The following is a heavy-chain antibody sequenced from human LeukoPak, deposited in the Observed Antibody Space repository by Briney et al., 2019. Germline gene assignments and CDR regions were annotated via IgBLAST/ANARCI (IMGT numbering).Heavy chain of an antibody. D-gene: IGHD1-1*01. CDR3: ARNWNDGRFDY. Sequence: SETLSLTCTVSGGSMSSYYWSWIRQPPGKGLEWIGYIFYSGSTEYNPSLKTPITISVDTSKNQFSLKLRSVTAADTAVYYCARNWNDGRFDYWGQGTLVTVSS. CDR2: IFYSGST. V-gene: IGHV4-59*08. J-gene: IGHJ4*02. CDR1: GGSMSSYY.